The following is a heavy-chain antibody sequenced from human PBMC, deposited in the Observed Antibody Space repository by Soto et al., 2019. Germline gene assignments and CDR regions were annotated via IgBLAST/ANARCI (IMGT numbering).Heavy chain of an antibody. CDR3: AKYSYGDDAGPNYYYYGMDV. V-gene: IGHV3-23*01. D-gene: IGHD4-17*01. Sequence: EVQLLESGGGLVQPGGSLRLSCAASGFTFSSYAMSWVRQAPGKGLEWVSAISGSGGSTYYADSVKGRFTISRDNSKNTLYLQMNSLRAADTAVYYCAKYSYGDDAGPNYYYYGMDVWGQGTTVTVSS. J-gene: IGHJ6*02. CDR2: ISGSGGST. CDR1: GFTFSSYA.